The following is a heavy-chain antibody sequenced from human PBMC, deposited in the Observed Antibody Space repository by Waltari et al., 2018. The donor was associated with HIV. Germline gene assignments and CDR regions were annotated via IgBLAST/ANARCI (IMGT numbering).Heavy chain of an antibody. CDR2: SYPGASDI. V-gene: IGHV5-51*01. J-gene: IGHJ6*02. CDR1: GYKLGAYW. CDR3: ATTANYRMDV. Sequence: EVQLVQSGAEVKRPGEPLKISCEGSGYKLGAYWIAWVRQMPGKGLEWIGLSYPGASDIRYSPSFQGQVTISADTSTNTAYLQWSSLKASDTAIYYCATTANYRMDVWGQGTTVTVSS. D-gene: IGHD2-8*01.